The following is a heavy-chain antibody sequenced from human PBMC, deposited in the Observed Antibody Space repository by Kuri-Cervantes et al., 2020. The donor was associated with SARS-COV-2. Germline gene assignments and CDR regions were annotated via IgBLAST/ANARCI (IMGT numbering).Heavy chain of an antibody. CDR2: ISGSGGST. J-gene: IGHJ6*02. V-gene: IGHV3-23*01. D-gene: IGHD2-21*02. CDR3: ARTYCGGDCYSANYYGMDV. Sequence: GESLKISCAASGFTFSSYAMSWVRQAPGKGLEWVSAISGSGGSTYYADSVKGRFTISRDNSKNTLYLQMNSLRAEDTAVYYCARTYCGGDCYSANYYGMDVWGQGTTVTVSS. CDR1: GFTFSSYA.